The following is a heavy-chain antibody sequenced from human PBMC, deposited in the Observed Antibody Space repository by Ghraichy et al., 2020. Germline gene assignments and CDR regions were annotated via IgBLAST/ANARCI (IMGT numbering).Heavy chain of an antibody. CDR1: GFTFSSFW. V-gene: IGHV3-74*01. CDR2: IDSDGRAT. Sequence: GGSLRLSCAVSGFTFSSFWMHWVRQAPGKGLVWVSRIDSDGRATRYADSVKGRFTISRDNAKNTLYLQMNSLRVEDTAVYYCVRNSGSYSPFDYWGQGSLVTVSS. D-gene: IGHD1-26*01. CDR3: VRNSGSYSPFDY. J-gene: IGHJ4*02.